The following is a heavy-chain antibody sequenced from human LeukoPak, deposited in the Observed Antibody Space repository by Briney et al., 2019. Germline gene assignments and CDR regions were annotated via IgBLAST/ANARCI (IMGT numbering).Heavy chain of an antibody. J-gene: IGHJ4*02. Sequence: GESLRLSCAASGFTVSSNYMSWVRQAPGKGLEWVSVIYSGGSTYYADSVKGRFTISRDNSKNTLYLQMNSLRAEDTAVYYCASTYYGSGSYFAYWGQGTLVTVSS. CDR2: IYSGGST. CDR3: ASTYYGSGSYFAY. V-gene: IGHV3-66*01. CDR1: GFTVSSNY. D-gene: IGHD3-10*01.